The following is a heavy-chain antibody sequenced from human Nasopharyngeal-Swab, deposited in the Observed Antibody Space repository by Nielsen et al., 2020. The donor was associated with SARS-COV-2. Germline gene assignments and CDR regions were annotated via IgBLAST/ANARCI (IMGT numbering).Heavy chain of an antibody. Sequence: GGSLRLSCAASGFTFSSYGMHWVRQAPGKGLKWVAIIWYDGSNKYYADSVKGRFTISRDNSKNTLYLQMNSLRAEDTAVYYCARGPYDFWSGYPHYFDYWGQGTLVTVSS. J-gene: IGHJ4*02. CDR1: GFTFSSYG. CDR3: ARGPYDFWSGYPHYFDY. D-gene: IGHD3-3*01. V-gene: IGHV3-33*01. CDR2: IWYDGSNK.